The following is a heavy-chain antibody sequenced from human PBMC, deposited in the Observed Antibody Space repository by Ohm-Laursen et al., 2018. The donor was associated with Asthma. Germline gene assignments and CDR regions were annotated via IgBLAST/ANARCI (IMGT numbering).Heavy chain of an antibody. V-gene: IGHV3-30*18. D-gene: IGHD3-10*01. CDR3: AKDRGVRPPYYYYYYGMDV. CDR1: GFTFSSYG. CDR2: ISYDGSNK. J-gene: IGHJ6*02. Sequence: SLRLSCAAPGFTFSSYGMHWVRQAPGKGLEWVAVISYDGSNKYYADSVKGRFTISRDNSKNTLYLQMNSLRAEDTAVYYCAKDRGVRPPYYYYYYGMDVWGQGTTVTVSS.